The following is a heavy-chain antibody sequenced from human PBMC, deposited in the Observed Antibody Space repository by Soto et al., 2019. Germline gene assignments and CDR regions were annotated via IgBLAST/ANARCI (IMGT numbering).Heavy chain of an antibody. CDR2: IMPVFGTA. CDR1: GGSFRNYG. CDR3: ARARDYDLLTAREYALDV. Sequence: QVQMVQSGAEVKKPGSSVRVSCKVSGGSFRNYGITWVRQAPGQGLEWMGGIMPVFGTAVYAQKFQGRVTISADELTTTASLERNSLSSDDSAVYFCARARDYDLLTAREYALDVWGQGTTVTVS. J-gene: IGHJ6*02. V-gene: IGHV1-69*01. D-gene: IGHD3-16*01.